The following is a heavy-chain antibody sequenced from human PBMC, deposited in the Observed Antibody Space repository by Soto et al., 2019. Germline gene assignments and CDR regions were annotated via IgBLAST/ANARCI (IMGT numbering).Heavy chain of an antibody. CDR2: IYYSGST. V-gene: IGHV4-4*02. Sequence: QMQLQESGAGLVKPSGTLSLTCGVSGDTFSGGNWWSWVRQPPGKGLEWIGEIYYSGSTNLNPSLKSRVTISIDKSKNQFSLNLTSVTAADTAVYYCARVKLPYNSIWYDGMDVWGQGTTVTVSS. CDR1: GDTFSGGNW. CDR3: ARVKLPYNSIWYDGMDV. J-gene: IGHJ6*02. D-gene: IGHD6-13*01.